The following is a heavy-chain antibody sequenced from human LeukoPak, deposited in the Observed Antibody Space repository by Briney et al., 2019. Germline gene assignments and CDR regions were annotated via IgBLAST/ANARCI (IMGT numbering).Heavy chain of an antibody. CDR3: AKDLIPYSSSWYEAFDI. Sequence: GGSLRLSCAASGFTFSSYAMHWVRQAPGKGLEWVAVISYDGSNKYYADSVKGRFTISRDNSKNTLYLQMNSLRAEDTAVYYCAKDLIPYSSSWYEAFDIWGQGTMVTVSS. J-gene: IGHJ3*02. V-gene: IGHV3-30-3*01. CDR2: ISYDGSNK. CDR1: GFTFSSYA. D-gene: IGHD6-13*01.